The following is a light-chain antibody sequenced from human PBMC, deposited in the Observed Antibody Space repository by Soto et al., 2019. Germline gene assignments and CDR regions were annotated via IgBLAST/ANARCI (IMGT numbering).Light chain of an antibody. CDR2: EVS. CDR3: SSYPSSSFYV. CDR1: SSDVGGYNY. J-gene: IGLJ1*01. Sequence: QSVLTQPASVSGSPGQSITISCTGTSSDVGGYNYVSWYQQHPGKAPKLMIYEVSNRPSGVSNRFSGSKSGNTASLTISGLQAEDEADYYCSSYPSSSFYVLGPGTKVTV. V-gene: IGLV2-14*01.